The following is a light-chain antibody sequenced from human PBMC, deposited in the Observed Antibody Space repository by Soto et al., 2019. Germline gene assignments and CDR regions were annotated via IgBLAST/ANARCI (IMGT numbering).Light chain of an antibody. CDR3: CAYSTSGTHV. Sequence: QSVLTQPASVSGSPGQSITISCTGTSSDVGGYNYVSWYQQHPGKAPKLMIYDVSNRPSGVSSRFSGSKSGNTASLTISGLQTEDEADYYCCAYSTSGTHVFGTATKV. CDR1: SSDVGGYNY. J-gene: IGLJ1*01. V-gene: IGLV2-14*01. CDR2: DVS.